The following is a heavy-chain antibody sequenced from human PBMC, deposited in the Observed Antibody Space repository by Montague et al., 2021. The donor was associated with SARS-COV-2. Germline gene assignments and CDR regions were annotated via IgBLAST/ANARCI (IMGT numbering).Heavy chain of an antibody. D-gene: IGHD5-18*01. CDR1: GFTFSTYS. CDR2: ISSSSSYI. J-gene: IGHJ6*02. Sequence: SLRLSCAVSGFTFSTYSMNWVRQAPGKGLEWVSSISSSSSYIYYAGSVKGRFTISRDNAKNSLYLQMNSLRAGDTAVYYCARQLDTAMVGDSYYYGMDVWGQGTTVTVSS. V-gene: IGHV3-21*01. CDR3: ARQLDTAMVGDSYYYGMDV.